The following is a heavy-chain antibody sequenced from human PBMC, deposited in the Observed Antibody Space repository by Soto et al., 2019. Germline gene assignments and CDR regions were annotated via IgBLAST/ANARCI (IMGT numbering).Heavy chain of an antibody. CDR3: ARDAKSYYYDTTKYYFDS. CDR1: GGSFSGYY. Sequence: SETLSLTYAVNGGSFSGYYWNWVRQSPGKGLEWIGEINHSGNTNYNPSLKSRVTRSVDASKNHFSLKAHSVTAADTAVYYCARDAKSYYYDTTKYYFDSWGQGTLVTVSS. D-gene: IGHD3-3*01. CDR2: INHSGNT. J-gene: IGHJ4*02. V-gene: IGHV4-34*01.